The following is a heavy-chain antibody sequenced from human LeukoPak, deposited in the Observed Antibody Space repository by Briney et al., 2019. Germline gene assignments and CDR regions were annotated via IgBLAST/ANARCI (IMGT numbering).Heavy chain of an antibody. D-gene: IGHD6-13*01. Sequence: PGGSLRPSCEASGFTFSSYAMSWVRQAPGKGLEGFQALSGSGGSTYYADSVKGRFTFSRDNSKNTLYLQMNSLRAEDTAVYYCAKDGGGQQLFRLYYYYYGMDVWGQGTTVTVSS. J-gene: IGHJ6*02. CDR3: AKDGGGQQLFRLYYYYYGMDV. V-gene: IGHV3-23*01. CDR1: GFTFSSYA. CDR2: LSGSGGST.